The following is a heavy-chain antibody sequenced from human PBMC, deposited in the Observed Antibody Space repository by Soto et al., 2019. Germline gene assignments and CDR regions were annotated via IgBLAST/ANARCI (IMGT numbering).Heavy chain of an antibody. CDR2: IYYSGST. D-gene: IGHD3-10*01. CDR3: ARVVTMVRGVNWFDP. CDR1: GGSISSYY. Sequence: ETLSLTCTVSGGSISSYYWSWIRQPPGKGLEWIGYIYYSGSTNYNPSLKSRVTISVDTSKNQFSLKLSSVTAADTAVYYCARVVTMVRGVNWFDPWGQGTLVTVSS. V-gene: IGHV4-59*01. J-gene: IGHJ5*02.